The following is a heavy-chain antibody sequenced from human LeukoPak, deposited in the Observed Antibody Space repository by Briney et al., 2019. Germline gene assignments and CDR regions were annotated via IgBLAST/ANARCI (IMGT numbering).Heavy chain of an antibody. CDR2: IRYDGSNK. Sequence: GGSLRLSCAASGFTFSSYGMHWVRQAPGKGLEWVAFIRYDGSNKYYADSVKGRFTISRDNSKNTLYLQMNSLRAEDTAVYYCAKVREVRVVIGAFDIWGQGTMVTVSS. CDR3: AKVREVRVVIGAFDI. V-gene: IGHV3-30*02. D-gene: IGHD2-21*01. CDR1: GFTFSSYG. J-gene: IGHJ3*02.